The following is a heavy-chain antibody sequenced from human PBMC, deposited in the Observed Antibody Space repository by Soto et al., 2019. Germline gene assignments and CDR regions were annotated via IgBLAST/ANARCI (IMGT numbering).Heavy chain of an antibody. CDR3: AKDRKSGSGWYWDY. CDR1: GFTFSTYA. D-gene: IGHD6-19*01. CDR2: ISGSGGST. V-gene: IGHV3-23*01. J-gene: IGHJ4*02. Sequence: GGSLRLSCAASGFTFSTYALSWVRQAPGKGLEWVSAISGSGGSTYYADSVKGRFTISRDNSKNTLYLQMNSLRAEDTAVYYCAKDRKSGSGWYWDYWGQGTLVTVSS.